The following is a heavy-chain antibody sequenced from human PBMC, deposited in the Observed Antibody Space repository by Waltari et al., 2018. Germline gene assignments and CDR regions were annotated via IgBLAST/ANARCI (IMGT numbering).Heavy chain of an antibody. J-gene: IGHJ5*02. CDR3: ARVLVFTAAAGIRGFDP. V-gene: IGHV4-34*01. CDR1: GGSFSGYY. Sequence: QVQLQQWGAGLLKPSETLSLTCAVYGGSFSGYYWSWIRQPPGKGLEWIGEINHSGSTNYNPSLKSRVTISVDTSKNQFSLKLSSVTAADTAVYYCARVLVFTAAAGIRGFDPWGQGTLVTVSS. CDR2: INHSGST. D-gene: IGHD6-13*01.